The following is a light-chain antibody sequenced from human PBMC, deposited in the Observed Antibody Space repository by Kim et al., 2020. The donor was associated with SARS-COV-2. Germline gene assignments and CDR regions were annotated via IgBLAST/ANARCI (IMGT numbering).Light chain of an antibody. V-gene: IGKV1-39*01. J-gene: IGKJ4*01. CDR3: QQSYFSSLT. Sequence: SGVPSRFSGSGSGTDFTLTISNVQPEDFGTYYCQQSYFSSLTFGGGTKVDIK.